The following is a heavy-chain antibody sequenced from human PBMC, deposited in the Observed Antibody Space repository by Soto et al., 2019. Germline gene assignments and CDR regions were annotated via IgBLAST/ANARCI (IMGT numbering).Heavy chain of an antibody. CDR3: AKDSGYCSSTSCYLDY. D-gene: IGHD2-2*01. CDR1: GFNFSSYA. CDR2: ISGSGGST. V-gene: IGHV3-23*01. Sequence: GGSLRLSCAASGFNFSSYAMSWVRQAQGKGLEWVSAISGSGGSTYYADSVKGRFTISRDNSKNTLYLQMNSLRAEDTAVYYCAKDSGYCSSTSCYLDYWGQGTLVTVS. J-gene: IGHJ4*02.